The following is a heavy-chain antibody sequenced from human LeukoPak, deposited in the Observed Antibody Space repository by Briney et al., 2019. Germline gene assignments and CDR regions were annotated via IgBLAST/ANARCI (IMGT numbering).Heavy chain of an antibody. J-gene: IGHJ4*02. D-gene: IGHD6-19*01. CDR3: ARQSSGWTFDY. CDR2: SNPNSGGT. Sequence: ASVKVSCKASGYTFTDYYVHWVRQAPGQGLEWLGRSNPNSGGTNYAQKFQGRVTMTRDTSISTAYMELSRLRSDDTAVYYCARQSSGWTFDYWGQGTLVTVSS. V-gene: IGHV1-2*06. CDR1: GYTFTDYY.